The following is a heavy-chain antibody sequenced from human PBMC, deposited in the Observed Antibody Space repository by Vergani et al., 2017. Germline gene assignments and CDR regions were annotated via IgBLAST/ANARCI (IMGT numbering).Heavy chain of an antibody. J-gene: IGHJ6*02. CDR1: GGSISSSSYY. Sequence: QLQLQESGPGLVKPSETLSLTCTVSGGSISSSSYYWGWIRQPPGKGLEWIGSIYFSGSTYYNPSLKSRVTISVDTSKNQFSLKLSSVTAADTAVYYCARVRVAYYDILTSNYGMDVWGQGTTVTVSS. D-gene: IGHD3-9*01. V-gene: IGHV4-39*01. CDR2: IYFSGST. CDR3: ARVRVAYYDILTSNYGMDV.